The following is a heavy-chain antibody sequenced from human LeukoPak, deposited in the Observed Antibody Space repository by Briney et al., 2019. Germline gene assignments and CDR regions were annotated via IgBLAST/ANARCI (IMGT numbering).Heavy chain of an antibody. V-gene: IGHV4-34*01. CDR2: INHSGST. D-gene: IGHD2-2*01. CDR1: GGSFSGYY. Sequence: SETLSLTCAVYGGSFSGYYRSWIRQPPGKGLEWSGEINHSGSTNYNPSLKSRVTISVDTSKNEFSLKLSSVTAADTAVYYCARGNIVVVPAAMGGIYYYYMDVWGKGTTVTVSS. J-gene: IGHJ6*03. CDR3: ARGNIVVVPAAMGGIYYYYMDV.